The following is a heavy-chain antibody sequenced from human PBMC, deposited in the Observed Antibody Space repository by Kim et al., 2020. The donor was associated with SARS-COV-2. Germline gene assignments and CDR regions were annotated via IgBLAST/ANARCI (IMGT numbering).Heavy chain of an antibody. CDR3: ASRSTYYYDSSGYYYGY. D-gene: IGHD3-22*01. J-gene: IGHJ4*02. CDR1: GGSISSSSYY. CDR2: IYYSGST. Sequence: SETLSLTCTVSGGSISSSSYYWGWIRQPPGKGLEWIGSIYYSGSTYYNPSLKSRVTISVDTSKNQFSLKLSSVTAADTAVYYCASRSTYYYDSSGYYYGYWGQGTLVTVSS. V-gene: IGHV4-39*07.